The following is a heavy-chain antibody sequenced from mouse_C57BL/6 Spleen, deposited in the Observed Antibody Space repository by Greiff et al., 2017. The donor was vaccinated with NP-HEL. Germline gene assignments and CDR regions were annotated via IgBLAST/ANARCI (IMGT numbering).Heavy chain of an antibody. Sequence: EVQRVESEGGLVQPGSSMKLSCTASGFTFSDYYMAWVRQVPEKGLEWVANINYDGSSTYYLDSLKSRFIISRDNAKNILYLQMSSLKSEDTATYYCARYSNYEGAMDYWGQGTSVTVSS. V-gene: IGHV5-16*01. CDR1: GFTFSDYY. J-gene: IGHJ4*01. D-gene: IGHD2-5*01. CDR3: ARYSNYEGAMDY. CDR2: INYDGSST.